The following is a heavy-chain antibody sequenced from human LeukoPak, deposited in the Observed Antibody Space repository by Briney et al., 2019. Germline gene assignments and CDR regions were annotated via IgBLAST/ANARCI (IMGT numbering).Heavy chain of an antibody. CDR2: IIPIFGTA. D-gene: IGHD4-17*01. Sequence: VASVKVSCKASGGTFSSYAISWVRQAPGQGLEWMGGIIPIFGTANYAQKFQGRVTITADESTSTAYMELSSLRSEDTAVYYCARGGHYGDYGNWFDPWGQGTLVTASS. CDR1: GGTFSSYA. CDR3: ARGGHYGDYGNWFDP. V-gene: IGHV1-69*13. J-gene: IGHJ5*02.